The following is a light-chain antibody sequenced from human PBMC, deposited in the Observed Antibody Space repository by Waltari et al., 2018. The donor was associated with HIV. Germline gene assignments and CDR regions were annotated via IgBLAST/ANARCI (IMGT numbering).Light chain of an antibody. Sequence: DIQMTQSPSSLSASVGDRVIITCRTSQDIGGYLSWYQQKPGKAPRLLIYAASSFQSGVPSRFTGRGSGTDFTLTITSLQPEDFATYYCQQSYSSPLTFGPGTKVDIK. CDR1: QDIGGY. J-gene: IGKJ3*01. V-gene: IGKV1-39*01. CDR3: QQSYSSPLT. CDR2: AAS.